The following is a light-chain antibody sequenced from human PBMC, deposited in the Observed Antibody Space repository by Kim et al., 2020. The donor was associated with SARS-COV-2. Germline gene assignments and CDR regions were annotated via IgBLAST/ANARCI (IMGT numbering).Light chain of an antibody. Sequence: SYELTQSPSVSVAPGKTARITCGESNIGSKSVHWYQQKPGQAPLLVISYDSDRPSGVPERCSGSNSGNTATLTISRVEAGDEADYYCQVWDSSSDHRVVFGGGTQLTVL. J-gene: IGLJ3*02. V-gene: IGLV3-21*04. CDR2: YDS. CDR3: QVWDSSSDHRVV. CDR1: NIGSKS.